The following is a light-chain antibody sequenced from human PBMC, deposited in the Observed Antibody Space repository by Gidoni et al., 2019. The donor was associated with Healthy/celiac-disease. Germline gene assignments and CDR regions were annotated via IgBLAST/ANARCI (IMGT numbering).Light chain of an antibody. V-gene: IGKV1-39*01. CDR3: QQSYSTLTWT. CDR1: QSISSY. CDR2: AAS. J-gene: IGKJ1*01. Sequence: DIQMTQSPSSLSASVGERVTINCRASQSISSYLNWYQQKPGKAPKLLIYAASSLQSGVPSRFSGSGSGTDFTLTISSLQPEDFATYYCQQSYSTLTWTFXQXTKVEIK.